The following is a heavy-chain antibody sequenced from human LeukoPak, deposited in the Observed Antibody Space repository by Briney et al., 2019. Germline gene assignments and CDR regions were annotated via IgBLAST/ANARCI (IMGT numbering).Heavy chain of an antibody. Sequence: GASLRVSCKPAGYTFPGNYMYWVGKPPGQGLGWMGWINPKGGGTNYVQKFQGRVTMTRDTSINTAYMELSSLRSDDTAVYYCALSLAVAGFDYWGQGTLVTVSS. J-gene: IGHJ4*02. CDR2: INPKGGGT. D-gene: IGHD6-19*01. CDR1: GYTFPGNY. CDR3: ALSLAVAGFDY. V-gene: IGHV1-2*02.